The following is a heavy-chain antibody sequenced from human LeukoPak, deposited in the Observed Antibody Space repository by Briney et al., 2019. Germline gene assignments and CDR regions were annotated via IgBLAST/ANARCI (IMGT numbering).Heavy chain of an antibody. D-gene: IGHD6-19*01. CDR2: INPSGGST. CDR3: ARDQGAVAATACYYYGMDV. V-gene: IGHV1-46*01. J-gene: IGHJ6*02. CDR1: GYTFTSYY. Sequence: ASVKVSCKASGYTFTSYYMHWVRQAPGQGLEWMGIINPSGGSTSYAQKFQGRVTMTRDTSTSTVYMELSSLRSEDTAVYYCARDQGAVAATACYYYGMDVWGQGTTVTVSS.